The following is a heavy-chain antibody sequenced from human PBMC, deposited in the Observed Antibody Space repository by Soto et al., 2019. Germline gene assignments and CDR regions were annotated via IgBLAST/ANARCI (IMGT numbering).Heavy chain of an antibody. D-gene: IGHD2-15*01. J-gene: IGHJ2*01. Sequence: QVQLQESGPGLVKPSQTLSLTCSVSGASINSGNYYWSWSRQHPGRGLEWIAYIYDSGSPYYNPSLKSRGSISADTYKNQFSLKLSSVTGADTAVYYCARVIRIGDRRIWYFDLWGRGTLVKVSS. CDR2: IYDSGSP. CDR3: ARVIRIGDRRIWYFDL. V-gene: IGHV4-31*03. CDR1: GASINSGNYY.